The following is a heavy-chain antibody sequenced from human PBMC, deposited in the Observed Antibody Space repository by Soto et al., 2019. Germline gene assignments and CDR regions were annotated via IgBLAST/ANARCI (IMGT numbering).Heavy chain of an antibody. CDR3: AKDGVVVPAAMPVFFDY. CDR1: GFTFSSYA. D-gene: IGHD2-2*01. CDR2: ISGSGGST. Sequence: GGSLRLSCAASGFTFSSYAMSWVRQAPGKGLEWVSAISGSGGSTYYADSVKGRFTISRDNSKNTLYLQMNSLRAEDTAVYYCAKDGVVVPAAMPVFFDYWGQGTLVTVSS. V-gene: IGHV3-23*01. J-gene: IGHJ4*02.